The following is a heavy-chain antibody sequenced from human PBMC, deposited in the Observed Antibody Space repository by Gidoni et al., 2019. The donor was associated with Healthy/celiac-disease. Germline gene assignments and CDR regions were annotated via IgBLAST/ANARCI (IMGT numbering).Heavy chain of an antibody. CDR3: ARDGLGDYDFWSGYYLGDYYFDY. V-gene: IGHV3-48*02. J-gene: IGHJ4*02. CDR2: ISSSSSTI. D-gene: IGHD3-3*01. CDR1: GFTFSSSS. Sequence: EVQLVESGGGLVQPGGSLRLSCAASGFTFSSSSMNWVPQAPGKGLEWVSYISSSSSTIYYADSVKGRFTISRDNAKNSLYLQMNSLRDEDTAVYYCARDGLGDYDFWSGYYLGDYYFDYWGQGTLVTVSS.